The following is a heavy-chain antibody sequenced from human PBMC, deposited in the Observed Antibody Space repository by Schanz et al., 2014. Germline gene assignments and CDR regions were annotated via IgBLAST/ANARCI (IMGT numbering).Heavy chain of an antibody. CDR1: GFTFSSYG. CDR2: IWYDGSNK. D-gene: IGHD2-15*01. CDR3: ARDAVALVPEDFMDV. V-gene: IGHV3-33*01. J-gene: IGHJ6*03. Sequence: QVQLVESGGGVVQPGRSLRLSCAASGFTFSSYGMHWVRQAPGKGLEWVAIIWYDGSNKYYADSVKGRFTISRDNSKNTLFLQMSSLRAEDTAVYYCARDAVALVPEDFMDVWGKGTPVTVSS.